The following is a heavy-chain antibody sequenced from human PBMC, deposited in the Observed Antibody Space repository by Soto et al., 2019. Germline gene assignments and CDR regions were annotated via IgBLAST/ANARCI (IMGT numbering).Heavy chain of an antibody. CDR1: GYRFETYA. CDR3: ARGHGVIIGAMDV. Sequence: ASVKVSCKSSGYRFETYAMSWVRQAPGQGLEWMGWIRAYNIDTYYAQKFQDRGTMTTDTSTGTAYMELRSLRSDDTAVYYCARGHGVIIGAMDVWGQGTTVTVSS. V-gene: IGHV1-18*01. CDR2: IRAYNIDT. D-gene: IGHD2-21*01. J-gene: IGHJ6*02.